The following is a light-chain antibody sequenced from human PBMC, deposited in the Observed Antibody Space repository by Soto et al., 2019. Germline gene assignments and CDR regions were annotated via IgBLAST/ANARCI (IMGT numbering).Light chain of an antibody. CDR1: SSDVGSYNL. CDR3: CSYAGSSVA. CDR2: EGS. J-gene: IGLJ2*01. V-gene: IGLV2-23*01. Sequence: QSALTQPASVSGSPGQSITISCTGTSSDVGSYNLVSWYQQHPGKAPKLMIYEGSKRPSGVSNRFSGSKFGNTASLTISGVRAEDEAEYYCCSYAGSSVAFGGGTKLTVL.